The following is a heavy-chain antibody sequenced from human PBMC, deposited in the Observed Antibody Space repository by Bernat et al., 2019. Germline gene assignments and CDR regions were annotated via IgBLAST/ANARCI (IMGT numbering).Heavy chain of an antibody. Sequence: EVQLLESGGGLVQPGGSLRLSCAASGFTFSSTGMSWVRQAPGKGLEWVSGISANSGTTYDADSVKGRFTISRDNSKNTLYLQMNSLRAEDTAVYYCAKDGIAARRFDYWGQGTLVTVSS. CDR3: AKDGIAARRFDY. CDR1: GFTFSSTG. D-gene: IGHD6-6*01. J-gene: IGHJ4*02. CDR2: ISANSGTT. V-gene: IGHV3-23*01.